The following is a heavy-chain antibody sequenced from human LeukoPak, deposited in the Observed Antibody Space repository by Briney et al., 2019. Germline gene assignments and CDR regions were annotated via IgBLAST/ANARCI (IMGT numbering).Heavy chain of an antibody. CDR2: IRGDGSDK. CDR3: ARDGGIAVAAPYYFDY. J-gene: IGHJ4*02. CDR1: GFTFSGYW. D-gene: IGHD6-19*01. Sequence: GGSLRLSCAASGFTFSGYWMSWVRQAPGKGLEWVANIRGDGSDKYFADFVEGRFTISRDNAKNSLYLQMNSLRAEDTAVYYCARDGGIAVAAPYYFDYWGQGTLVTVSS. V-gene: IGHV3-7*01.